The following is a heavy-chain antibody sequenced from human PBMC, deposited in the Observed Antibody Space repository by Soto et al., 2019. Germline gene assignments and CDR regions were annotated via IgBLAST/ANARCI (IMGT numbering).Heavy chain of an antibody. Sequence: SGGSLRLSCAASGFTFSTYFMSWVRQAPGEGLEWVSSISGSGGGTFYADSVKGRFTISRDNSKNTLYLQMNSLRAEDTALYYCTKSSYPDYWGQGTLVTVSS. CDR3: TKSSYPDY. J-gene: IGHJ4*02. D-gene: IGHD2-2*01. CDR2: ISGSGGGT. V-gene: IGHV3-23*01. CDR1: GFTFSTYF.